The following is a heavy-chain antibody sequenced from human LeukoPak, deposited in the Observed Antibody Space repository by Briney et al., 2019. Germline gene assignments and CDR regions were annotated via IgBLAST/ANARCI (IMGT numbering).Heavy chain of an antibody. CDR3: ARDKGTSCLSSFDY. V-gene: IGHV3-30*03. Sequence: GGSLRLSCAASGFTFSSYSMNWVRQAPGKGLEWVAIISYDGSNEYYADSVKGRFTISRDNSKNTLYLQMNSLRAADTAVYYCARDKGTSCLSSFDYWGQGTLVTVSS. CDR2: ISYDGSNE. D-gene: IGHD6-6*01. CDR1: GFTFSSYS. J-gene: IGHJ4*02.